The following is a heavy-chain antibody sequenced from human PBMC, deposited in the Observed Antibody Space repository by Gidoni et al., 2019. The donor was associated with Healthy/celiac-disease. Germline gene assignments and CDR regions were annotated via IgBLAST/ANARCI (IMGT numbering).Heavy chain of an antibody. V-gene: IGHV1-2*04. CDR1: GYTFTGYH. CDR2: INPNSGGT. D-gene: IGHD3-10*01. J-gene: IGHJ4*02. Sequence: QVQLVQSGAEVKKPGASVKVSCKASGYTFTGYHMHWVRQAPGQGLEWMGWINPNSGGTNYAQKFQGWVTMTRDTSISTAYMELSRLRSDDTAVYYCARGFSYGSGSYSFDGSDYWGQGTLVTVSS. CDR3: ARGFSYGSGSYSFDGSDY.